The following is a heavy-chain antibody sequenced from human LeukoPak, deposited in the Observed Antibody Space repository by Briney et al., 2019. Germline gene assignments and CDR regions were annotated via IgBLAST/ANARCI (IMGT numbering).Heavy chain of an antibody. V-gene: IGHV1-69*04. CDR2: IIPILGIA. Sequence: ASVKVSCKASGGTFSSYAISWVRQAPGQGLEWMGRIIPILGIANYAQKFQGRVTITADKSTSTAYMELSSLRSEDTAVYYCARWGQSNSSGWYSDYWGQGTLVTVSS. CDR3: ARWGQSNSSGWYSDY. D-gene: IGHD6-19*01. CDR1: GGTFSSYA. J-gene: IGHJ4*02.